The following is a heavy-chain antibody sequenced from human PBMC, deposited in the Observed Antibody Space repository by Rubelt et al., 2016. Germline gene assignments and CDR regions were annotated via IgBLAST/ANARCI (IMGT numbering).Heavy chain of an antibody. V-gene: IGHV3-74*01. Sequence: EVQLVESGGGLVQPGGSLRLSCAASGFTFTNYWTHWVRQAPGKGLVWISRISTDGRSTSYADSVKGRFTISRENAKNSLYLQMNSLRAEDTAVYYCARRQLWSFLFDYWGQGTLVTVSS. CDR2: ISTDGRST. CDR3: ARRQLWSFLFDY. CDR1: GFTFTNYW. J-gene: IGHJ4*02. D-gene: IGHD5-18*01.